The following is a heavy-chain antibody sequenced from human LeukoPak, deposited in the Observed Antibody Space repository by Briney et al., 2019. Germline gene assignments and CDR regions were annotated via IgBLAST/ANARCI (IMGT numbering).Heavy chain of an antibody. V-gene: IGHV3-64*01. CDR2: ISSNGGST. CDR3: ARDWGREARFPDY. CDR1: GFTFSSYA. Sequence: GGSLRLSCAASGFTFSSYAMHWVRQAPGKGLEYVSAISSNGGSTYYANSVKGRFTISRDNSKNTLYLQMGSLRAEDMAVYYCARDWGREARFPDYWGQGTLVTVSS. J-gene: IGHJ4*02. D-gene: IGHD3-16*01.